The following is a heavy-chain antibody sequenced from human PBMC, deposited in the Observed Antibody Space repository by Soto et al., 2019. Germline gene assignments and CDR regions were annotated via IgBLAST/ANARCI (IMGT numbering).Heavy chain of an antibody. V-gene: IGHV1-69*12. J-gene: IGHJ2*01. CDR1: GGTFSSYT. CDR2: IIPIFGTA. D-gene: IGHD5-12*01. Sequence: QGQLVQSGAEVKKPGSSVTVSCKASGGTFSSYTISWVRQAPGQGHEWMGGIIPIFGTANYAQKFQGRVTITADESTSTAYMELSSLRSEDTAVYYCARGNHRWLQLWYFDLWGRGTLVTVSS. CDR3: ARGNHRWLQLWYFDL.